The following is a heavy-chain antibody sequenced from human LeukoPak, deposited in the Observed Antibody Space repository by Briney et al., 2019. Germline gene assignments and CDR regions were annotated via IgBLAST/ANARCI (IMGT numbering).Heavy chain of an antibody. V-gene: IGHV3-30-3*01. CDR2: ISDDGSKN. D-gene: IGHD3-10*01. CDR1: GFTFGSYA. Sequence: SGGSLRLSCAASGFTFGSYAMHWVRQAPGKGLEWVALISDDGSKNYYADSVKGRFTISRDNSKNTLYLQMNSLRAEDTAVYFCAKARYGSGSSFDNWGQGTLVTVSS. CDR3: AKARYGSGSSFDN. J-gene: IGHJ4*02.